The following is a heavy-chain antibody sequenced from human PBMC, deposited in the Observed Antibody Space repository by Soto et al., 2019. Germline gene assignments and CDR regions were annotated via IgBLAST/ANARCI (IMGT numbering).Heavy chain of an antibody. CDR2: ISGSGGST. V-gene: IGHV3-23*01. CDR3: ANFVGGVIRGDYSYMAV. Sequence: GGSLRLSCAASGFTFSSYAMSWVRQAPGKGLEWVSAISGSGGSTYYADSVKGRFTISRDNSKNTLYLQMNNLRAEDTAVYYCANFVGGVIRGDYSYMAVGGKGPTVTVP. J-gene: IGHJ6*03. CDR1: GFTFSSYA. D-gene: IGHD3-16*01.